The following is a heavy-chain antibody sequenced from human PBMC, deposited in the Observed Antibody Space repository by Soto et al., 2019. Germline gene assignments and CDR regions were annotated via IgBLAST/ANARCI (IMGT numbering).Heavy chain of an antibody. D-gene: IGHD3-22*01. CDR1: GGSISSSSYY. V-gene: IGHV4-39*01. CDR2: IYYSGST. CDR3: ARTMETITMIVVDLRGFDY. Sequence: PSETLSLTCTVSGGSISSSSYYWDWLRQPPGKGLEWIGSIYYSGSTYYNPSLKSRVTISVDTSKNQFSLKLSSVTAADTAVYYCARTMETITMIVVDLRGFDYWGQGTLVTVSS. J-gene: IGHJ4*02.